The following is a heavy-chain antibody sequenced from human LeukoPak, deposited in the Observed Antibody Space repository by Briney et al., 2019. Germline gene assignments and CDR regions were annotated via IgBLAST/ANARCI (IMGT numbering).Heavy chain of an antibody. CDR1: GFTFSSYS. V-gene: IGHV3-21*01. D-gene: IGHD4-17*01. J-gene: IGHJ4*02. CDR3: ARDFDYGDYGDY. Sequence: GGSLRLSCAASGFTFSSYSMNWVRQAPGKGLEWVSSISSSSSYIYYADSVKGRFTISRDNAKNSLYLQMNSLRAEDTAVYYCARDFDYGDYGDYWGQGTLVTVSS. CDR2: ISSSSSYI.